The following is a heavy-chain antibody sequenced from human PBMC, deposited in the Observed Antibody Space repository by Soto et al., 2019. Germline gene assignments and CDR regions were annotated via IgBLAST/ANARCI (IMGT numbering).Heavy chain of an antibody. Sequence: GGSLRLSCAASGFTFSSYWMSWVRQAPGKGLEWVANIKQDGSEKYYVDSVKGRFTISRDNAKNSLYLQMNSLRAEDTAVYYCARDDQWLVHYYYYGMDVWGQGTTVTVSS. D-gene: IGHD6-19*01. CDR2: IKQDGSEK. J-gene: IGHJ6*02. CDR1: GFTFSSYW. CDR3: ARDDQWLVHYYYYGMDV. V-gene: IGHV3-7*01.